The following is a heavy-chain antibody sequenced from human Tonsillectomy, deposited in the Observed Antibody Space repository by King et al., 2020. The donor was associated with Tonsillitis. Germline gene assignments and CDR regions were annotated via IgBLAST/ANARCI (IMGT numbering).Heavy chain of an antibody. CDR1: GFTFDDYA. J-gene: IGHJ3*02. CDR3: AKDMCRYSGSSLAGSHDAFDI. V-gene: IGHV3-9*01. D-gene: IGHD1-26*01. Sequence: VQLVESGGGLVQPGRSLRLSCAASGFTFDDYAMHWVRQAPGKGLEWVSGISWNSGSIGYADSVKGRLTISRDNAKNSLYLQMNSLRAEDTALYYCAKDMCRYSGSSLAGSHDAFDIWGQGTMVTVSS. CDR2: ISWNSGSI.